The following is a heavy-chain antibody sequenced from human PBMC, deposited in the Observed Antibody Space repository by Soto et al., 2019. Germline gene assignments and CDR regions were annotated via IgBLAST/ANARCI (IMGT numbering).Heavy chain of an antibody. CDR3: ASDPHIGYVVVPSADKYYGIAL. Sequence: QVQLVQSGAEVKKPGSSVKVSCKASGGTFSSYAISWVRQAPGQGLEWMGGIIPIFGTANYAQKFQGRVPITADGSPRPAYMELSRLSSADTAVYYCASDPHIGYVVVPSADKYYGIALWGQGATVTVSS. D-gene: IGHD2-2*01. CDR2: IIPIFGTA. V-gene: IGHV1-69*01. J-gene: IGHJ6*02. CDR1: GGTFSSYA.